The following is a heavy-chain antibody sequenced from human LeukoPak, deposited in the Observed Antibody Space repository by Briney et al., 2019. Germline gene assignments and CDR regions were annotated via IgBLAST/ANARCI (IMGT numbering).Heavy chain of an antibody. CDR2: ISNTGHTK. J-gene: IGHJ4*02. CDR1: GFTFSDYY. D-gene: IGHD2-15*01. Sequence: GGSLRLSCAASGFTFSDYYMSWIRQAPGKGLEWVSYISNTGHTKYYADSVKGRLTISRDNAKKSLYLQMNTLRVADTAVYYCARASQTGITGGYCSGDTCVNYFDYWGQGTLVTVSS. V-gene: IGHV3-11*04. CDR3: ARASQTGITGGYCSGDTCVNYFDY.